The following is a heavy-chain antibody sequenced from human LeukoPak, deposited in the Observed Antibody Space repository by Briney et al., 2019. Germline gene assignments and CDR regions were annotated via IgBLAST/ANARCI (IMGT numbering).Heavy chain of an antibody. D-gene: IGHD4-11*01. CDR3: AKDRGVGTTVTQAFDY. J-gene: IGHJ4*02. V-gene: IGHV3-23*01. CDR1: GFTFSSYG. CDR2: ISGSGGST. Sequence: GGSLRLSCAASGFTFSSYGMSWVRQAPGKGLEWVSAISGSGGSTYYADSVKGRFTISRDNSKNTLYLQMNSLRAEDTAVHYCAKDRGVGTTVTQAFDYWGQGTLVTVSS.